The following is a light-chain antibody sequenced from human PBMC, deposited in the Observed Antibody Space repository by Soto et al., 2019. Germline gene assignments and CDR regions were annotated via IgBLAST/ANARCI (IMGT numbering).Light chain of an antibody. Sequence: QSVLTQPASVSGSPGQSITISCTGTSSDVGGYKYVSWYQQHPDKAPKLIIFEVSNRPSGISSRFSGSKSGNTASLPISGLQAEDEADYYCASYTSSRTSVIFGRGTKLTVL. V-gene: IGLV2-14*01. CDR2: EVS. CDR1: SSDVGGYKY. J-gene: IGLJ2*01. CDR3: ASYTSSRTSVI.